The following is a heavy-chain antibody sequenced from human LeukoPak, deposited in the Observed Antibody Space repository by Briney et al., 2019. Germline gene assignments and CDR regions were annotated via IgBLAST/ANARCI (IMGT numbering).Heavy chain of an antibody. CDR2: ISWNSGSI. Sequence: GGSLRHSCAASGFTFDDYAMHWVRQAPGKGLEWVSGISWNSGSIGYADSVKGRFTISRDNAKNSLYLQMNSLRAEDTALYSCAKDKGYYYDSSGYYFDYWGQGTLVTVSS. CDR1: GFTFDDYA. V-gene: IGHV3-9*01. J-gene: IGHJ4*02. D-gene: IGHD3-22*01. CDR3: AKDKGYYYDSSGYYFDY.